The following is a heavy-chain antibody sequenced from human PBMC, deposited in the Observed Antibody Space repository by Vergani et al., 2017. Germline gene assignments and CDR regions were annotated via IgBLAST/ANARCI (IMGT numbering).Heavy chain of an antibody. CDR1: GFTFDDAA. D-gene: IGHD1-7*01. J-gene: IGHJ4*02. V-gene: IGHV3-9*01. CDR2: MSWNGDTT. CDR3: AKDRYLELLDGGFDS. Sequence: EVRLVESGGDLVQPGRSLRLSCAVSGFTFDDAAMHWVRQVPGKGLQWVSGMSWNGDTTAYADSVKGRFTISRENAKNTLYLQMNSLRAEDSALYYCAKDRYLELLDGGFDSWVQGTMLTDSS.